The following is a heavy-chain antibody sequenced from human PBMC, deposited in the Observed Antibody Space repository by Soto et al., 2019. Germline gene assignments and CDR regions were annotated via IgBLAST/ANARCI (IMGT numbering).Heavy chain of an antibody. CDR2: IHYSGST. CDR3: SRASFYYVSGSNYGNTYYTMYV. CDR1: GGSISSYY. Sequence: PSETLSLTCTVSGGSISSYYWSWIRQPPGKGLEWIGYIHYSGSTNYNPSLKSRVTISVDTSKNQFSLELSSVTAADTAVYYCSRASFYYVSGSNYGNTYYTMYVLGHATTVTGSS. J-gene: IGHJ6*02. D-gene: IGHD3-10*01. V-gene: IGHV4-59*01.